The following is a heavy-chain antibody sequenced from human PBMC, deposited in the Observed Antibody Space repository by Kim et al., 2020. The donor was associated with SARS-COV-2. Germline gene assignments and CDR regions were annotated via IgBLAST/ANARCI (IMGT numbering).Heavy chain of an antibody. CDR3: ATDDRSSSWYRNPYFDY. D-gene: IGHD6-13*01. V-gene: IGHV1-24*01. Sequence: ASVKVSCKVSGYTLTELSMHWVRQAPGKGLEWMGGFDPEDGETIYAQKFQGRVTMTEDTSTDTAYMELSSLRSEDTAVYYCATDDRSSSWYRNPYFDYWGQGTLVTVSS. CDR1: GYTLTELS. J-gene: IGHJ4*02. CDR2: FDPEDGET.